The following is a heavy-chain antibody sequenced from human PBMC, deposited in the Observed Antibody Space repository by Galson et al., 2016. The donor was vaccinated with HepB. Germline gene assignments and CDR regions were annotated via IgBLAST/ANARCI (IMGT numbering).Heavy chain of an antibody. CDR2: IYYTGST. J-gene: IGHJ2*01. D-gene: IGHD3-10*01. CDR1: GGSISSGVYY. Sequence: TLSLTCTVSGGSISSGVYYWRWIRQHPGKGLEWIGYIYYTGSTDCNPSLKSRVTISVDKSKNQFSLKLTTVTAADTAVYYCARDSAGSFDLWGRGTLVTVSS. V-gene: IGHV4-31*03. CDR3: ARDSAGSFDL.